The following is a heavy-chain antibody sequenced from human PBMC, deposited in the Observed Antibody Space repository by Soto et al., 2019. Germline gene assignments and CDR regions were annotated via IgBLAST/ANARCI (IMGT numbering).Heavy chain of an antibody. V-gene: IGHV1-2*04. CDR2: INPNSGGT. J-gene: IGHJ4*02. D-gene: IGHD6-19*01. Sequence: ASLKVSCKASWYTLTPPHMHSGRQAPRQRPGRMGWINPNSGGTNYAQKFQGWVTMTRDTSISTAYMELSRLRSDDTAVYYCARALVAARRGIAVAGTGIGYWGQGTLVTVSS. CDR1: WYTLTPPH. CDR3: ARALVAARRGIAVAGTGIGY.